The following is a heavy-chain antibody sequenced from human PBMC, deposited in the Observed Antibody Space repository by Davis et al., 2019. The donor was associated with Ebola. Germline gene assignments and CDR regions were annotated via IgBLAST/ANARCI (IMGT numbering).Heavy chain of an antibody. D-gene: IGHD2/OR15-2a*01. V-gene: IGHV3-7*04. CDR2: IKEDETEK. J-gene: IGHJ4*02. Sequence: PGGSLRLSCVASGFTFSTHWMSWVRQAPGKGLEWVAYIKEDETEKYVDSVKGRFTISRGNAKNSIYLQMNSLRGEDTAVYYCSRGIGANTWGQGTQVTVSS. CDR1: GFTFSTHW. CDR3: SRGIGANT.